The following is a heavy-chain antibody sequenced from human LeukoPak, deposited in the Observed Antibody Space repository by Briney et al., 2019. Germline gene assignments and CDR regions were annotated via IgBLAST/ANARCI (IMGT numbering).Heavy chain of an antibody. CDR1: GFAVSSNY. J-gene: IGHJ3*02. CDR2: IYSGGST. V-gene: IGHV3-53*05. D-gene: IGHD3-10*01. CDR3: AKGASYGSGSYRYFDI. Sequence: PGGSLRLSCAASGFAVSSNYMSWVRQAPGKGLEWVSVIYSGGSTYYADSVKGRFTISRDNSKNTLYLQMNSLRAEDTAVYYCAKGASYGSGSYRYFDIWGQGTMVTVSS.